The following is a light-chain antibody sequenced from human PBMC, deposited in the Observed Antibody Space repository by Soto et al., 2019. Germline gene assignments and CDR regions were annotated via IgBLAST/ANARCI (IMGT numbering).Light chain of an antibody. V-gene: IGKV1-39*01. CDR3: QQYRT. CDR2: DAS. J-gene: IGKJ1*01. Sequence: IQMTQSPSSLSASVGDRVTITCRASQSTSSYLNWYQQKPGKAPKLLIYDASSLETGVPSRFSGSGSGTEFTLTISSLQPEDFANYYCQQYRTFGQGTKVDIK. CDR1: QSTSSY.